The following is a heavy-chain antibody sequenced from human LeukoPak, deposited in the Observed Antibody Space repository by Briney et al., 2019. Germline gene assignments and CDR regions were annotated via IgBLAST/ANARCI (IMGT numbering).Heavy chain of an antibody. CDR2: ISSSGSTK. J-gene: IGHJ4*02. D-gene: IGHD3-3*01. CDR1: GFIFSDYY. V-gene: IGHV3-11*04. CDR3: ARYHDFWCGSYYFDY. Sequence: GGSLRLSCAASGFIFSDYYMSWIRQAPGKGLEWVSYISSSGSTKYYADSVKGRFTISRDNAKNSLYLQMNSLRVEDTAVFYCARYHDFWCGSYYFDYWGQGTLVTVSS.